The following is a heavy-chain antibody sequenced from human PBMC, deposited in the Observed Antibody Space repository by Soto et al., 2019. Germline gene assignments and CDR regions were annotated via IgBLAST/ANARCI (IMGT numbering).Heavy chain of an antibody. Sequence: SETLSLTCTGSGGSISSGDYYWSWIRQPPGKGLEWIGYIYYSGSTYYNPSLKSRVTISVDTSKNQFSLKLSSVTAADTAVYYCARDFQQYYDFWSGYPRGDGMDVWGQGTTVTVSS. CDR2: IYYSGST. D-gene: IGHD3-3*01. J-gene: IGHJ6*02. V-gene: IGHV4-30-4*01. CDR3: ARDFQQYYDFWSGYPRGDGMDV. CDR1: GGSISSGDYY.